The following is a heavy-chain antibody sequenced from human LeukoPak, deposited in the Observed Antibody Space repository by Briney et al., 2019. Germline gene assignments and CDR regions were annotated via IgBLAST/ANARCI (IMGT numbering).Heavy chain of an antibody. D-gene: IGHD5-24*01. CDR1: GGSISSSNW. V-gene: IGHV4-4*02. CDR2: IYHSGST. J-gene: IGHJ3*02. CDR3: ARSGAVGYSPARDAFDI. Sequence: PSETLSLTCAVSGGSISSSNWWSWVRQPPGKGLEWIGEIYHSGSTNYNPSLKSRVTISVDKSKNQFSLKLSSVTAADTAVYYCARSGAVGYSPARDAFDIWGQGTMVTVSS.